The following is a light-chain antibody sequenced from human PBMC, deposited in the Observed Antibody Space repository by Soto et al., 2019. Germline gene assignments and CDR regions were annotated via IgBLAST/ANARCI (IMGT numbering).Light chain of an antibody. Sequence: DIQMTQSPSTLSGSVGDRVTITCRASQTISSWLAWYQQKPGKAPKLLIYKASTLKSGVPSRFSGSGSGTEFTLTISSLQPDDFATYYCQHYNGYSEAFGQGTRLEI. CDR2: KAS. CDR3: QHYNGYSEA. CDR1: QTISSW. J-gene: IGKJ5*01. V-gene: IGKV1-5*03.